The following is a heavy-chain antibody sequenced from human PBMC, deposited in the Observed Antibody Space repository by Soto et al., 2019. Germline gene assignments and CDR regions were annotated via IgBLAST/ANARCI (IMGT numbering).Heavy chain of an antibody. V-gene: IGHV1-46*01. CDR1: GYTFTSYY. CDR3: ARVLKRGDIVATIGFSEYYGMDV. CDR2: INPSGGST. J-gene: IGHJ6*02. Sequence: ASVQVSCKASGYTFTSYYMHWVRQAPGQGLEWMGIINPSGGSTSYAQKFQGRVTMTRDTSTSTVYMELSGLRSEDTAVYYCARVLKRGDIVATIGFSEYYGMDVWGQGTTVTVSS. D-gene: IGHD5-12*01.